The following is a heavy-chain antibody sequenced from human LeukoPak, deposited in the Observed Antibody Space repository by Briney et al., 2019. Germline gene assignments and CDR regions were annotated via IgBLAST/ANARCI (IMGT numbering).Heavy chain of an antibody. J-gene: IGHJ5*02. CDR3: ARLDFGLEGFDP. CDR2: IYDSGST. CDR1: GGSISSYY. D-gene: IGHD3-10*01. V-gene: IGHV4-59*01. Sequence: SETLSLTCTVSGGSISSYYWSWIRQPPGKGLEWIGYIYDSGSTNYNPSLKSRVTISVDTSKNQFSLKLSSVTAADTAVYYCARLDFGLEGFDPWGQGTLVTVSS.